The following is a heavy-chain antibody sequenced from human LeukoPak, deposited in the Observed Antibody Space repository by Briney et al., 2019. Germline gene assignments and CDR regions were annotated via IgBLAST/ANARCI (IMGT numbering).Heavy chain of an antibody. Sequence: ASVKVSCKASGGTLSSYAISWVRQAPGQGLEWMGGIIPIFGTANYAQKFQGRVTITADESTSTAYMELSSLRSEDTAVYYCARGNNYPPEYYYYYYGMDVWGQGTTVTVSS. J-gene: IGHJ6*02. V-gene: IGHV1-69*13. CDR1: GGTLSSYA. CDR3: ARGNNYPPEYYYYYYGMDV. D-gene: IGHD1-20*01. CDR2: IIPIFGTA.